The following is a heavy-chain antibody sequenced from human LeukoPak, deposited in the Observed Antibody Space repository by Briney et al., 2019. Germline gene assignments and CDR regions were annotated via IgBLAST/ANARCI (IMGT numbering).Heavy chain of an antibody. Sequence: GASVKVPCKASGYTFTSYYMHWVRQAPGQGLEWMGIINPSGGSTSYAQKFQGRVTMTRDMSTSTVYMELSSLRSEDTAVYYCARGLGNSPPYYYYYYMDVWGKGTTVTVSS. J-gene: IGHJ6*03. D-gene: IGHD4-23*01. V-gene: IGHV1-46*01. CDR3: ARGLGNSPPYYYYYYMDV. CDR1: GYTFTSYY. CDR2: INPSGGST.